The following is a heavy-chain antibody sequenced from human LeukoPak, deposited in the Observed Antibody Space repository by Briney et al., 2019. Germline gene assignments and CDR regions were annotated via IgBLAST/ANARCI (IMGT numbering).Heavy chain of an antibody. J-gene: IGHJ5*02. CDR3: ITWRWFDR. CDR1: ALTFPTTC. Sequence: GGSPRLSSSTSALTFPTTCWIGVGRPPRRGLEWYGRMKGKTDGGTADYAAPGKGRFTISRDDSKNTMYLQMNGLKTEDTAVYYCITWRWFDRWGQGTLVTVSS. V-gene: IGHV3-15*01. CDR2: MKGKTDGGTA.